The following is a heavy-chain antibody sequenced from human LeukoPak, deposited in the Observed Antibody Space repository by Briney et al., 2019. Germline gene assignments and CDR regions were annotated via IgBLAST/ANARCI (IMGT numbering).Heavy chain of an antibody. CDR3: ASSTVTYPNDAFDI. CDR2: IYYTGST. Sequence: SETLSLTCTVSGGSISSYYWSWIRQPPGKGLEWIGYIYYTGSTNYNPSLTSRVTISVATSKNQFSPKLSSVTAADTAVYYCASSTVTYPNDAFDIWGQGTMVTVSS. CDR1: GGSISSYY. J-gene: IGHJ3*02. D-gene: IGHD4-17*01. V-gene: IGHV4-59*01.